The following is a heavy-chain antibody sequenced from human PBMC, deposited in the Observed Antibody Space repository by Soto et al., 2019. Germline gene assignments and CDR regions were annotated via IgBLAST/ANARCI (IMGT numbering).Heavy chain of an antibody. D-gene: IGHD4-17*01. CDR2: IYSGGAT. CDR3: AGNATYGDIPFDL. Sequence: QLQLQESGPRLVKPSETLSLTCTVSGGSISGSISYWGWIRQPPEKGLEWIGSIYSGGATSYSPSRNARVNLSVDTSKNQLSPILTSATPAYTVVYFCAGNATYGDIPFDLWCQGAVLTVSS. CDR1: GGSISGSISY. V-gene: IGHV4-39*01. J-gene: IGHJ4*02.